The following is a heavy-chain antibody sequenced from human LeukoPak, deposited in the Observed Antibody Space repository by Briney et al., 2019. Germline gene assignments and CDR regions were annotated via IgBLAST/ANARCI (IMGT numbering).Heavy chain of an antibody. D-gene: IGHD4-17*01. V-gene: IGHV1-69*01. J-gene: IGHJ1*01. CDR2: IIPIFGTA. CDR3: AGSTVTRLAEYFQH. Sequence: SSVKVSCKASGGTFSSYAISWVRQAPGQGLEWMGGIIPIFGTANYAQKFQGRVTITADESTSTAYMWLSSLRSEDTAVYYCAGSTVTRLAEYFQHWGQGTLVTVSS. CDR1: GGTFSSYA.